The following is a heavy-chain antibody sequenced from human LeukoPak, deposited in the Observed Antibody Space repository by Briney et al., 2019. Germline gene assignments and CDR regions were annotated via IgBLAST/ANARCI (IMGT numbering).Heavy chain of an antibody. CDR2: ISDGAGGT. CDR3: AKDRIRRPGAGYGLFDS. J-gene: IGHJ4*02. V-gene: IGHV3-23*01. D-gene: IGHD5-18*01. CDR1: GFTFNDYA. Sequence: GGSLRLSCAASGFTFNDYAMNWVRQAPGKGLQWVSTISDGAGGTYYADSVKGRFTVSRDNSKNTLYLQMNSLRAEDTAIYFCAKDRIRRPGAGYGLFDSWGQGTLVTVSS.